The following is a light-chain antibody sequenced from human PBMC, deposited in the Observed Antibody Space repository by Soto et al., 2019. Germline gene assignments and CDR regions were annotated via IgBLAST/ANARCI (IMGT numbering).Light chain of an antibody. CDR3: QQSYSPPQT. CDR2: AAS. CDR1: QTIRTY. V-gene: IGKV1-39*01. Sequence: DIQMTQSPSSLSASVGDRVTVTCRASQTIRTYVNWYQQKPGRAPKLLIYAASILQGGVPPRFSRGGSGTDFTLTITGLQTEDFATYYYQQSYSPPQTFGQGTTVDIK. J-gene: IGKJ1*01.